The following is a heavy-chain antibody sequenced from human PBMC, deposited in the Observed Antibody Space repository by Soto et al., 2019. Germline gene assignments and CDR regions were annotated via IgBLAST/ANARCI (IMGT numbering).Heavy chain of an antibody. CDR1: GFTFSSYG. J-gene: IGHJ4*02. Sequence: QVQLVESGGGVVQPGRSLRLSCAASGFTFSSYGMHWVRQAPGKGLEWVAVISYDGSNKYYADSVKGRFTISRDNSKNTLYLQMNSLRAEDTAVYYCAKGGYDVVVVAATVVGDNYYFDYWGQGTLVTVSS. CDR3: AKGGYDVVVVAATVVGDNYYFDY. D-gene: IGHD2-15*01. CDR2: ISYDGSNK. V-gene: IGHV3-30*18.